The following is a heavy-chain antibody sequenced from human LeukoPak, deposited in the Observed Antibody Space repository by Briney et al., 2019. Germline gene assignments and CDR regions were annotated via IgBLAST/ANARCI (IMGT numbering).Heavy chain of an antibody. CDR3: AKVGFSDF. V-gene: IGHV3-30*04. J-gene: IGHJ4*02. D-gene: IGHD3-10*01. Sequence: GGSLRLSCAASGFTFSSYAMHWVRQAPGKGLEWVAVISYDGSNKYYADSVKGRFTISRDNSKNTLYLQMNSLRAEDTAVYYCAKVGFSDFWGQGTLVSVSS. CDR2: ISYDGSNK. CDR1: GFTFSSYA.